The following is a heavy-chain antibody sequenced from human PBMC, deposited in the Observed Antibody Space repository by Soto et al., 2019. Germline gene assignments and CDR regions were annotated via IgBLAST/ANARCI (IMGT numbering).Heavy chain of an antibody. Sequence: ASVKVSCKASGYTFTTYGITWVRQAPGQGLEWMGWISAYNGNTNYAQKLQGRVTMTTDTSTSTAYMELWSLRSDDTAVYYCARADPTTGTTVYFDYWGQRTLVTVSS. CDR2: ISAYNGNT. V-gene: IGHV1-18*01. J-gene: IGHJ4*02. CDR3: ARADPTTGTTVYFDY. D-gene: IGHD1-1*01. CDR1: GYTFTTYG.